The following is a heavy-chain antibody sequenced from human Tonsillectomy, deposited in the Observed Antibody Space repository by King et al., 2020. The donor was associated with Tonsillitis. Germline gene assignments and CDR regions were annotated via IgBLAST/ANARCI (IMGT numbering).Heavy chain of an antibody. CDR3: ARDRRLYDTVNYYYMDV. CDR2: ISDTGSP. CDR1: GGSISSHY. D-gene: IGHD3-9*01. Sequence: QLQESGPGLVKPSETLSLTCTVSGGSISSHYWSWIRQPPGKGLEWIGYISDTGSPNYNPSLKSRVTISVDTSKNQFSLKLSSVTAADSAMYYCARDRRLYDTVNYYYMDVWGKGTAVTVSS. J-gene: IGHJ6*03. V-gene: IGHV4-59*11.